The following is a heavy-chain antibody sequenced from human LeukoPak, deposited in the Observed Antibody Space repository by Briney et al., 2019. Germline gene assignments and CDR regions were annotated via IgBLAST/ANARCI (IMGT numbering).Heavy chain of an antibody. CDR2: IKQDGSEK. CDR1: GFSFRTDW. D-gene: IGHD3-10*01. CDR3: ARSGSSMEY. Sequence: GESLRLSCAASGFSFRTDWMSWVRQAPGKGLEWVANIKQDGSEKNYLDSVKGRFTISRDNAKNSLDLQMNSLRDEDTAVYYCARSGSSMEYWGQGTLVTVSS. J-gene: IGHJ4*02. V-gene: IGHV3-7*01.